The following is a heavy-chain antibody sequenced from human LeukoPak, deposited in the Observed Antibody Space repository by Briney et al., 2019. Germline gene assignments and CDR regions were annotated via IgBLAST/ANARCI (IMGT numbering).Heavy chain of an antibody. V-gene: IGHV3-30*02. J-gene: IGHJ3*02. CDR1: GFTFSNYG. Sequence: PGGTLRLSCGASGFTFSNYGMLWVRQAPGEGLDWVSFIRYDGNNKLYADSVKGRFTISRDNSKNTLYLHINSLRAEDTAVYYCAKDVFNRHRQLLVAFDIWGQGTMVTVSS. CDR3: AKDVFNRHRQLLVAFDI. D-gene: IGHD2-2*01. CDR2: IRYDGNNK.